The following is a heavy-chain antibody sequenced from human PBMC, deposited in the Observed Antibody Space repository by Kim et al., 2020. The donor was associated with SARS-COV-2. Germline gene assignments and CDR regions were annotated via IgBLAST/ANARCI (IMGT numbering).Heavy chain of an antibody. V-gene: IGHV3-23*01. J-gene: IGHJ4*02. CDR3: DSSDY. CDR1: GFTFSRYA. Sequence: GGSLRLSCAASGFTFSRYAMSWARQAPGKGLEWVSTISDSGVRTHSAYSVKGRVTISRANSNSTLLLQMNSLKAKDTAVYYCDSSDYLSQGSLVTVSA. CDR2: ISDSGVRT.